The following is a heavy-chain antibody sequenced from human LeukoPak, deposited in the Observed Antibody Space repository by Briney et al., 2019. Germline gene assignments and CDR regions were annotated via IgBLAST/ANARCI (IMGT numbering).Heavy chain of an antibody. Sequence: VGSLRLSCAASGFTFNNFAMTWVRQAPWKGLEWVSTISGSGGSTYYADSVKGRFTISRDNSKNTLYLQMKSLRAEDSAVYYCAKDLSIYGPYWSFDLWGRGTLVTVSS. CDR1: GFTFNNFA. CDR2: ISGSGGST. CDR3: AKDLSIYGPYWSFDL. V-gene: IGHV3-23*01. J-gene: IGHJ2*01. D-gene: IGHD3-10*01.